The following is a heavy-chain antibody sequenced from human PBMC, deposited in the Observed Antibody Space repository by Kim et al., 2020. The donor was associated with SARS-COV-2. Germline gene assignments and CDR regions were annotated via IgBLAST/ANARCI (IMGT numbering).Heavy chain of an antibody. V-gene: IGHV3-15*01. D-gene: IGHD1-26*01. CDR3: TTDLSVGATKGA. J-gene: IGHJ4*02. Sequence: DYAAPVKGRFNISRDDSKTTLYLQMNSLKTEDTAVYYCTTDLSVGATKGAWGQGTLVTVSS.